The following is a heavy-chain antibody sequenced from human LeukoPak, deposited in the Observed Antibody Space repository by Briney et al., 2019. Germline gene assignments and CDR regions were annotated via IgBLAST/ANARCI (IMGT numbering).Heavy chain of an antibody. CDR1: GFTFSSYA. CDR3: AKGQAAAAGFFGWFDP. J-gene: IGHJ5*02. V-gene: IGHV3-23*01. D-gene: IGHD6-13*01. Sequence: GGSLRLSCAASGFTFSSYAMSWVRQAPGKGLERVSAISGSGGSTYYADSVKGRFAISRDNSKNTLYLQMNSLRAEDTAVYYCAKGQAAAAGFFGWFDPWGQGTLVTVSS. CDR2: ISGSGGST.